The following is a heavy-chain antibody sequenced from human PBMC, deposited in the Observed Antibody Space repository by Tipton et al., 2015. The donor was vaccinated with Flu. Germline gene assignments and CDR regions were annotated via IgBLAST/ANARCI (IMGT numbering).Heavy chain of an antibody. J-gene: IGHJ6*02. CDR3: ARRGATNYYYYYGMDV. V-gene: IGHV5-51*01. D-gene: IGHD1-26*01. Sequence: QLVQSGAEVKKPGESLKISCKGSGYSFTSYWIGWVRQMPRKGLEWMGIIYPGDSDTRYSTSFQGQVTISADKYISTDYLQWSSLKASDTAMYYCARRGATNYYYYYGMDVWGQGTTVTVSS. CDR1: GYSFTSYW. CDR2: IYPGDSDT.